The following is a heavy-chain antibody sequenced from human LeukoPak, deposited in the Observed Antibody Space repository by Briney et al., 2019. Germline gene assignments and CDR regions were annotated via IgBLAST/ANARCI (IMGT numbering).Heavy chain of an antibody. V-gene: IGHV4-59*01. CDR3: AKDRSDADMAYLFDY. D-gene: IGHD5-18*01. CDR2: IYYSGST. CDR1: GGSISSYY. J-gene: IGHJ4*02. Sequence: PSETLSLTCTVSGGSISSYYWSWIRQPPGKGLEWIGYIYYSGSTNYNPSLKSRVTISVDTSKNQFSLKLSSVTAADTAVYYCAKDRSDADMAYLFDYWGQGTLVTVSS.